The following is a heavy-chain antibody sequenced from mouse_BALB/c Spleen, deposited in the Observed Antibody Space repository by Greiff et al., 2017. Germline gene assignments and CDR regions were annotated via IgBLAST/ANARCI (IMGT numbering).Heavy chain of an antibody. Sequence: VQLQQSGAELVKPGASVKLSCTASGFNIKDTYMHWVKQRPEQGLEWIGRIDPANGNTKYDPKFQGKATITADTSSNTAYLQLSSLTSEDTAVYYCARAYGNVWYFDVWGAGTTVTVSS. CDR1: GFNIKDTY. D-gene: IGHD2-1*01. J-gene: IGHJ1*01. V-gene: IGHV14-3*02. CDR2: IDPANGNT. CDR3: ARAYGNVWYFDV.